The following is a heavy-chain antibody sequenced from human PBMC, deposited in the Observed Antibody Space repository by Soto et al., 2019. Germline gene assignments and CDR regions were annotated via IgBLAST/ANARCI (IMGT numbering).Heavy chain of an antibody. CDR1: GGSISSGGYY. J-gene: IGHJ4*02. Sequence: PSETLSLTCTVSGGSISSGGYYWSWIRQHPGKGLEWIGYIYYSGSTYYNPSLKSRVTISVDTSKNQFSLKLSSVTAADTAVYYCARESNYSGYGIDYWGQGTLVTVSS. CDR2: IYYSGST. CDR3: ARESNYSGYGIDY. V-gene: IGHV4-31*03. D-gene: IGHD5-12*01.